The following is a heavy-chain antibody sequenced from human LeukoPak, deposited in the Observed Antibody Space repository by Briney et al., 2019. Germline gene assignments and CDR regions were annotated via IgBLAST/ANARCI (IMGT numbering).Heavy chain of an antibody. V-gene: IGHV4-59*12. CDR2: IFYTGST. CDR1: GGSISSYY. Sequence: SETLSLTCTVSGGSISSYYWSWIRQPPGKGLEWIGYIFYTGSTNYNPSLKSRVTISVDTSKNQFSLKLSSVTAADTAVYYCAKEGGYSYGDAPLHFDYWGQGTLVTVSS. J-gene: IGHJ4*02. D-gene: IGHD5-18*01. CDR3: AKEGGYSYGDAPLHFDY.